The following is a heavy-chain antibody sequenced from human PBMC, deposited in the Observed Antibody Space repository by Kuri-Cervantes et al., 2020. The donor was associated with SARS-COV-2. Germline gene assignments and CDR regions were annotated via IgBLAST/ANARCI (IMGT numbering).Heavy chain of an antibody. CDR2: ISSSSSYI. V-gene: IGHV3-21*01. Sequence: GGSLRLSCAASGFTFSSYSMNWVRQAPGKGLEWVSSISSSSSYIYYADSVKGRFTISRDNAKNSLYLQMNSLRAEDTAVYYCARDYCSSTSCDNDAFDIWGQGTMGTASS. J-gene: IGHJ3*02. CDR3: ARDYCSSTSCDNDAFDI. CDR1: GFTFSSYS. D-gene: IGHD2-2*02.